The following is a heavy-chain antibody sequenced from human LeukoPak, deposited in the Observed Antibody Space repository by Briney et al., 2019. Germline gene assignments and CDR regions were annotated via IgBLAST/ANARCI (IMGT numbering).Heavy chain of an antibody. CDR3: ARVGYSGYDGDSFDY. J-gene: IGHJ4*02. V-gene: IGHV4-4*02. CDR1: GGSISSSNW. CDR2: IYHSGST. Sequence: PSGTLSLTCAVSGGSISSSNWWSWVRQPPGKGLEWMGEIYHSGSTNYNPSLKSRVTISVDKSKNRFSLKLSSVTAADTAVYYCARVGYSGYDGDSFDYWGQGTLVTVSS. D-gene: IGHD5-12*01.